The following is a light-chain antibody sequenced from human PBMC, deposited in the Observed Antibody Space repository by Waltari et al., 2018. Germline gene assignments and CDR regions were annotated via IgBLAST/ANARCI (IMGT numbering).Light chain of an antibody. CDR2: DGN. CDR1: QSVATY. Sequence: EVVLTQSPGTLSLFPGERATLSCRASQSVATYLAWFQQRHGQAPRPLIYDGNKRATGIPSMFSGSGYGTAFTLTISSLEPEDFAVYYCQQRTDWLYTFGQGTKLEIK. CDR3: QQRTDWLYT. V-gene: IGKV3-11*01. J-gene: IGKJ2*01.